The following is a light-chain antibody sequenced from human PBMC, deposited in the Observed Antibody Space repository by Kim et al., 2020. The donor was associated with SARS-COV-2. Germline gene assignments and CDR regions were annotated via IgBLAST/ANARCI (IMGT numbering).Light chain of an antibody. J-gene: IGLJ2*01. V-gene: IGLV1-40*01. CDR3: QSFDTNLNTVI. Sequence: QRVTISCTGSHSNIGAHYDVHWYQFLPGTAPKLLIHGNNNRPSWVPDRFSGSKSDTSASLAITGLQAEDEADYYCQSFDTNLNTVIFGGGTQLTVL. CDR2: GNN. CDR1: HSNIGAHYD.